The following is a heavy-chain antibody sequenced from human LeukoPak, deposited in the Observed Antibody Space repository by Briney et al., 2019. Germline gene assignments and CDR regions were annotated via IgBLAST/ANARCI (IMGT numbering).Heavy chain of an antibody. CDR1: GGTFSSYA. J-gene: IGHJ5*02. CDR2: ISAYNGNT. V-gene: IGHV1-18*01. D-gene: IGHD3-22*01. Sequence: ASVKVSCKASGGTFSSYAISWVRQAPGQGLEWMGWISAYNGNTNYAQKLQGRVTMTTDTSTSTAYMELRSLRSDGTAVYYCASFEYYYDSSGYSHDLRDQGVWFDPWGQGTLVTVSS. CDR3: ASFEYYYDSSGYSHDLRDQGVWFDP.